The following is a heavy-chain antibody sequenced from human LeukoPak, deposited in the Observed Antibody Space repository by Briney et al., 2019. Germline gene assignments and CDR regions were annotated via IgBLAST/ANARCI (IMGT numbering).Heavy chain of an antibody. V-gene: IGHV3-21*01. CDR1: GFTFSSYT. D-gene: IGHD2-15*01. CDR2: ISTSSSYI. Sequence: GGSLRLSCAASGFTFSSYTMNWVRQAPGKGLEWVSSISTSSSYIYYADSVKGRFTISRDNAKNSLYLQMNSLRAEDTAVYYCARGGGGSPGGFDYWGQGTLVTVSS. J-gene: IGHJ4*02. CDR3: ARGGGGSPGGFDY.